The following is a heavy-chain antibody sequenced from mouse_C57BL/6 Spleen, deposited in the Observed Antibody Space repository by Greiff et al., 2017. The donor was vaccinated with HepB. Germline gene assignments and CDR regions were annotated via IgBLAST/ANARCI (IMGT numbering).Heavy chain of an antibody. V-gene: IGHV10-1*01. Sequence: EVQLVESGGGLVQPKGSLKLSCAASGFSFNTYAMNWVRQAPGKGLDWVARIRSKSNNYATYYADSVKDRFTISRDDSESMLYLQMNNLKTEDPAMYYCVSPYYYEDAMDYWGQGTSVTVSS. CDR1: GFSFNTYA. CDR3: VSPYYYEDAMDY. D-gene: IGHD1-1*01. CDR2: IRSKSNNYAT. J-gene: IGHJ4*01.